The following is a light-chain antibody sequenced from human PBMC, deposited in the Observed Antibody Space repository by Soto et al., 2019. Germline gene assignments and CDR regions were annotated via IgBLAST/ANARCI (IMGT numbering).Light chain of an antibody. CDR3: QQYGRSPWT. CDR1: QSVASNY. J-gene: IGKJ1*01. CDR2: AAS. Sequence: EIVLTQSPGTLSLSPGERVTLSCRASQSVASNYLAWYQQKPGQAPRLLIYAASGRATGIPDRFSGSGSGTDFTLTISRLEPEDFAAYYCQQYGRSPWTFGQGNKVEIK. V-gene: IGKV3-20*01.